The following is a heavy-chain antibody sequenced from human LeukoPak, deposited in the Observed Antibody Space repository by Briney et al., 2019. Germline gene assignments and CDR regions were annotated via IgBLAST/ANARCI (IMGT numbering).Heavy chain of an antibody. D-gene: IGHD6-6*01. V-gene: IGHV3-33*01. CDR3: ARAHSSSSTFDL. Sequence: GGSLRLSCAASGFTFSDYGIHWVRQAPGQGLEWAALIWYDGSKKYYADSVKGRFIISRDNTKNTLYLQLNSLRADDTAVYYCARAHSSSSTFDLWGQGTLVTVSS. CDR1: GFTFSDYG. J-gene: IGHJ4*02. CDR2: IWYDGSKK.